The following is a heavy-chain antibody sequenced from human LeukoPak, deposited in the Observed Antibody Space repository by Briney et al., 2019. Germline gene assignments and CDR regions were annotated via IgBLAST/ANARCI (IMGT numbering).Heavy chain of an antibody. J-gene: IGHJ4*02. CDR1: GGTFSSYA. Sequence: ASVKVSCKASGGTFSSYAISWVRQAPGQGLEWMGGIIPIFGTANYAQKFQGRVTITTDESTSTAYMELSSLRSEDTAVYYCATINWNYSIGFEYWGQGTLVTVSS. V-gene: IGHV1-69*05. CDR2: IIPIFGTA. CDR3: ATINWNYSIGFEY. D-gene: IGHD1-7*01.